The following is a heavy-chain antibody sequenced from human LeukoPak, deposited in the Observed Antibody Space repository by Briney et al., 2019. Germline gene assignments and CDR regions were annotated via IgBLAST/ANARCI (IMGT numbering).Heavy chain of an antibody. CDR1: GGSISSYY. CDR3: ASAMYSSSWYRYDYFDY. V-gene: IGHV4-4*07. CDR2: IYTSGDT. J-gene: IGHJ4*02. Sequence: SETLSLTCTVSGGSISSYYWNWIRRPAGKGLEWIGRIYTSGDTNYNPSLKSRVTMSVDTSKNQFSLKLSSVTAADTAVYYCASAMYSSSWYRYDYFDYWGQGTLVTVSS. D-gene: IGHD6-13*01.